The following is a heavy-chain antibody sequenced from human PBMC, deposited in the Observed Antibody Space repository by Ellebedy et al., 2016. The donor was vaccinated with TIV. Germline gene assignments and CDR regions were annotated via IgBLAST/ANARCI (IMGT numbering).Heavy chain of an antibody. V-gene: IGHV4-38-2*02. CDR2: IYHSGST. Sequence: SETLSLXXTVSGYSISSGYYWGWIRQPPGKGLEWIGSIYHSGSTYYNPSLKSRVTISVDTSKNQFSLKLSSVTAADTAVYYCARGQRSSYYDYVWGSYRYAGKFDYWGQGTLVTVSS. CDR3: ARGQRSSYYDYVWGSYRYAGKFDY. D-gene: IGHD3-16*02. J-gene: IGHJ4*02. CDR1: GYSISSGYY.